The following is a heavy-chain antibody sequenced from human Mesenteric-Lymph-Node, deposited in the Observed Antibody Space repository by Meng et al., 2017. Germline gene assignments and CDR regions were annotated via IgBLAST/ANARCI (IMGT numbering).Heavy chain of an antibody. V-gene: IGHV1-8*02. J-gene: IGHJ4*02. D-gene: IGHD2-15*01. Sequence: ASVKVSCKASGYTFTSYDINWVRQATGQGLEWMGWMNPNSGNTGYAQKFQGRVTVTRDTSTSTVYMELSSLRSEDTAVYYCVRVHCSGGTCYSKPYNFDYWGQGTLVTVSS. CDR2: MNPNSGNT. CDR3: VRVHCSGGTCYSKPYNFDY. CDR1: GYTFTSYD.